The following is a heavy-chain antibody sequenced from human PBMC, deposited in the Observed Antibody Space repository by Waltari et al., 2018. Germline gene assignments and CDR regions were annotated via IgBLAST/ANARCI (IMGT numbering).Heavy chain of an antibody. CDR3: VRDPASHDHFDWLLNAFDI. D-gene: IGHD3-9*01. J-gene: IGHJ3*02. V-gene: IGHV3-30*04. Sequence: QVQLVESGGGVVQSGRSLRLSCVASGFSFSTYAMHWVRQAPGKGLEWVAVISYDGRNEYYLDSVKGRFTISRDNSNKVLYLQVNSLRAEDTAVYYCVRDPASHDHFDWLLNAFDIWGQGTMVTVSS. CDR1: GFSFSTYA. CDR2: ISYDGRNE.